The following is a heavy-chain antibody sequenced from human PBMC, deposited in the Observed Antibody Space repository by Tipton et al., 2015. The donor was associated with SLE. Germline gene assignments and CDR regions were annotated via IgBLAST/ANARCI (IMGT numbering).Heavy chain of an antibody. CDR3: ASLEHGSGRDY. CDR1: GGSISSYY. V-gene: IGHV4-34*01. J-gene: IGHJ4*02. Sequence: TLSLTCTVSGGSISSYYWSWIRQPPGKGLEWIGEISHSGITNYNPSLKSRLTISVDTSKNRFSLKLSSVTAADTAVYYCASLEHGSGRDYWGQGTLVTVSS. CDR2: ISHSGIT. D-gene: IGHD3-10*01.